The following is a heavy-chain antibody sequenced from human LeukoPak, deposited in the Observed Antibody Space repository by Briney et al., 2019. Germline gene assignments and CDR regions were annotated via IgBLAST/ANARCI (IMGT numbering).Heavy chain of an antibody. Sequence: ASVKVSCKASGYTFTSYGISWVRQAPGEGFEWMGWISAYNGNTNYAQKLQGRVTMTTDTSTSTAYMELRSLRSDDTAVYYCARTQTYYNILTGPSFGYWGQGTLVTVSS. CDR1: GYTFTSYG. J-gene: IGHJ4*02. CDR3: ARTQTYYNILTGPSFGY. V-gene: IGHV1-18*01. CDR2: ISAYNGNT. D-gene: IGHD3-9*01.